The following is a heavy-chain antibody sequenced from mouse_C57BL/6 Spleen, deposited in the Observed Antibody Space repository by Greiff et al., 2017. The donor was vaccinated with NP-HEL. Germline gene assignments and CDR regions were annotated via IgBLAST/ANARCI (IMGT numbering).Heavy chain of an antibody. V-gene: IGHV1-82*01. CDR2: IYPGDGDT. D-gene: IGHD2-4*01. J-gene: IGHJ4*01. CDR1: GYAFSSSW. CDR3: ARHYDHYYAMDY. Sequence: VQLQQSGPELVKPGASVKISCKASGYAFSSSWMNWVKQRPGKGLEWIGRIYPGDGDTNYNGKFKGKATLTADKSSSTAYMHLRRLTSEDYAVYFCARHYDHYYAMDYWGQGTSVTVSS.